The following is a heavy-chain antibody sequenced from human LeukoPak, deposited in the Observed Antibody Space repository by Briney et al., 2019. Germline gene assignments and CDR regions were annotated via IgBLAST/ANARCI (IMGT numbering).Heavy chain of an antibody. J-gene: IGHJ4*02. CDR1: GGSISSYY. V-gene: IGHV3-23*01. CDR2: ISGSGGST. D-gene: IGHD3-9*01. Sequence: ETLSLTCTVSGGSISSYYWSWIRQPPGKGLGWVSAISGSGGSTYYADSVKGRFTISRDNSKNTLYLQMNSLRAEDTAVYYCAKESLYFDWLAPFDYWGQGTLVTVSS. CDR3: AKESLYFDWLAPFDY.